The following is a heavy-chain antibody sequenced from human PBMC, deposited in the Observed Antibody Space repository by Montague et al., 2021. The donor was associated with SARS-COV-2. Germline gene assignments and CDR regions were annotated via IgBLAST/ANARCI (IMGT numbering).Heavy chain of an antibody. CDR2: IYYSGST. CDR1: SGSISSYY. D-gene: IGHD6-13*01. J-gene: IGHJ3*01. CDR3: ARGAWYGSSWSLAFEV. Sequence: SETLSLTCTVSSGSISSYYWSWIRQPPGKGLEWIGYIYYSGSTNYNPSLKSRVTISVDTSKNQFSLKLSSVTAADTAVYYCARGAWYGSSWSLAFEVWGQGTMVTVSS. V-gene: IGHV4-59*01.